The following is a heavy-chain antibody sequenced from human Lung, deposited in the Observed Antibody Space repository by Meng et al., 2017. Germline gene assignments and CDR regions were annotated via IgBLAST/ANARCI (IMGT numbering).Heavy chain of an antibody. V-gene: IGHV3-30*18. Sequence: QVQLVESGGGVVQPGMSLRLSCAASGFTFSSSGMHWVRQAPGKGLEWVTVISYDGSNKYYADSVKGRFTISRDNSKNTLYLHMNSLRAEDTAVYYCAKPVWTPNRGYSSCLDYWGQGTLVTVSS. CDR3: AKPVWTPNRGYSSCLDY. CDR2: ISYDGSNK. D-gene: IGHD6-25*01. CDR1: GFTFSSSG. J-gene: IGHJ4*02.